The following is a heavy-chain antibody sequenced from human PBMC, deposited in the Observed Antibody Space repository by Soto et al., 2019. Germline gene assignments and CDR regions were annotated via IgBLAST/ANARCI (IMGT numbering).Heavy chain of an antibody. Sequence: PGGSLRLSCTASGFTFGDYAMSWFRQAPGKGLEWVGFIRSKAYGGTTEYAASVKGRFTISRDDSKSIAYLQMNSLKTEDTAVYYCTRDLPPVPYYFDYWGQGTLVTVSS. V-gene: IGHV3-49*03. CDR2: IRSKAYGGTT. D-gene: IGHD2-2*01. CDR1: GFTFGDYA. J-gene: IGHJ4*02. CDR3: TRDLPPVPYYFDY.